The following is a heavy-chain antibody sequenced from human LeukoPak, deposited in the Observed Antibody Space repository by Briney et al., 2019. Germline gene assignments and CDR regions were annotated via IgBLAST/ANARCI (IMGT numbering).Heavy chain of an antibody. CDR3: AREGYCTNGVCYSDY. J-gene: IGHJ4*02. CDR1: GFTFSSYW. CDR2: IASDGSST. Sequence: TGGSLRLSCAASGFTFSSYWMNWVRQAPGKGLVWVSRIASDGSSTTYADSVKGRFSISRDNAKNSLYLQMNSLRAEDTAVYYCAREGYCTNGVCYSDYWGQGTLVTVSS. D-gene: IGHD2-8*01. V-gene: IGHV3-74*01.